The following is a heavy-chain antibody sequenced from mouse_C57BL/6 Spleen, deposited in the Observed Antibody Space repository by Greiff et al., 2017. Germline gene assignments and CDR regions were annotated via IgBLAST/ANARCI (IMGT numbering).Heavy chain of an antibody. D-gene: IGHD2-4*01. V-gene: IGHV1-18*01. CDR2: INPNNGGT. Sequence: VQLKQSGPELVKPGASVKIPCKASGYTFTDYNMDWVKQSHGKSLEWIGDINPNNGGTIYNQKFKGKATLTVDKSSSTAYMELRSLTSEDTAVYYCARTYNDYENWYFDVWGTGTTVTVSS. CDR3: ARTYNDYENWYFDV. J-gene: IGHJ1*03. CDR1: GYTFTDYN.